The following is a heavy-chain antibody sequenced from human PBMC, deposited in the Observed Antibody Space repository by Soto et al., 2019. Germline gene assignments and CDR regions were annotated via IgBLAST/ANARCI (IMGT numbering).Heavy chain of an antibody. CDR1: GFTFSSYG. V-gene: IGHV3-74*01. D-gene: IGHD6-13*01. Sequence: PGGSLRLSCAASGFTFSSYGMHWVRQAPGKGLEWVARIDTSGHSTNYAESVKGRFTISRDNAKNTVSLQMNSLRVEDTGVYYCAKDSWYFDVWSQGSQVTVSS. CDR2: IDTSGHST. CDR3: AKDSWYFDV. J-gene: IGHJ4*02.